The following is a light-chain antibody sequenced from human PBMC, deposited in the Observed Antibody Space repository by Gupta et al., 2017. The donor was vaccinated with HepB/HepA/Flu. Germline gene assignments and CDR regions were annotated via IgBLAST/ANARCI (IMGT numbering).Light chain of an antibody. CDR3: QQRDTWRT. CDR2: DTS. J-gene: IGKJ2*02. V-gene: IGKV3-11*01. Sequence: IVLTQSPATLSLSPGEGASLSCRASQSIGSYLAWYQQKPGQPPRLLIYDTSKRAMGTPAMFSGSGSGTDFTLTISRLEPEDSAVYYCQQRDTWRTFGQGTKLEIK. CDR1: QSIGSY.